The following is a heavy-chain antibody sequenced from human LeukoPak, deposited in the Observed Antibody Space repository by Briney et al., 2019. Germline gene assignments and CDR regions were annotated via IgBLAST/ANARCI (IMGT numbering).Heavy chain of an antibody. J-gene: IGHJ6*04. D-gene: IGHD3-10*01. CDR1: GFTFNGYW. Sequence: GGSLRLSYAASGFTFNGYWMSWLRQAPGKGLEWVANIKQDGGEKNYVDSVKGRFTISRDNAKNSLFLQMNSLRAEDTAVYYCARDRGFGQADVWGKGTTVAVSS. CDR3: ARDRGFGQADV. V-gene: IGHV3-7*01. CDR2: IKQDGGEK.